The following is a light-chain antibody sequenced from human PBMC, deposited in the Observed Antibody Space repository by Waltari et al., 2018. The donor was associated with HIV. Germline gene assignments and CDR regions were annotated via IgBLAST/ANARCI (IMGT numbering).Light chain of an antibody. CDR3: LQHNSYPYT. Sequence: DIQMTQSPSSLSASVGDRVTITCRASQSISSYLNWYQQKPGKAPKLLIYAASSLQSGVPSRFSGSVSGTEFTLTISSLQPEDFATYYCLQHNSYPYTFGQGTKLEIK. CDR1: QSISSY. J-gene: IGKJ2*01. V-gene: IGKV1-17*01. CDR2: AAS.